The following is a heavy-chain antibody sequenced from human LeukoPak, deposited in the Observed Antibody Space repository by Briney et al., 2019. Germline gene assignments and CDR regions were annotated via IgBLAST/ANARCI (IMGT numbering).Heavy chain of an antibody. Sequence: PGGSLRLSCAASGFNFRGYNMNWVRQAPGKGLEWVSSMSTSSTYIYYADSIKGRFTISRDDARSLLYLQMGSLRAEDTAVYYCVRDFAFGFCNTTTCRYPFDSWGQGTLVTVSS. D-gene: IGHD3-16*01. V-gene: IGHV3-21*06. CDR1: GFNFRGYN. CDR2: MSTSSTYI. CDR3: VRDFAFGFCNTTTCRYPFDS. J-gene: IGHJ4*02.